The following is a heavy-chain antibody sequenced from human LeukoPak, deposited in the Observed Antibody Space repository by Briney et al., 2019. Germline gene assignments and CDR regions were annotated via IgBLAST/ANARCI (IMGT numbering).Heavy chain of an antibody. D-gene: IGHD6-19*01. Sequence: SETLSLTCAVYGGSFSGYYWSWIRQPPGKGLEWIGEINHSGSTNYNPSLKSRVTISVDTSKNQFSLKLSSVTAADTAVYYCARASSGWYGHYYYYGMDVWGQGTTVTVSS. CDR2: INHSGST. V-gene: IGHV4-34*01. CDR1: GGSFSGYY. J-gene: IGHJ6*02. CDR3: ARASSGWYGHYYYYGMDV.